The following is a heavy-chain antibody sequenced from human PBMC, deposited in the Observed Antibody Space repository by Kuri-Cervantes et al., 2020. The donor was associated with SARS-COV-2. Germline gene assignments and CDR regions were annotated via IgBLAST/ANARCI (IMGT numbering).Heavy chain of an antibody. D-gene: IGHD3-10*01. CDR3: ARGESARGLMVVFKWRGAGPLHF. J-gene: IGHJ4*02. V-gene: IGHV1-2*04. Sequence: ASVKVSCKASGYALTDYYIHWVRQVPGQGLEWMGWLNPNTGGTNYAQKVQGWVTMTRDTSLTTAYMELPRLTSDDSAVYFCARGESARGLMVVFKWRGAGPLHFWGQGTLVTVSS. CDR2: LNPNTGGT. CDR1: GYALTDYY.